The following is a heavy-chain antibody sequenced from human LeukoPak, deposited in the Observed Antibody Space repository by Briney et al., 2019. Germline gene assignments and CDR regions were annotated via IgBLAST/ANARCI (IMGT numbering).Heavy chain of an antibody. D-gene: IGHD3-3*01. J-gene: IGHJ4*02. Sequence: SETLSLTCAVYGGSFSGYYWSWIRQPPGKGLEWIGEINHSGSTNYNPSLKSRVTISVDTSKNQFSLRLSSVTAADTAVYYCARGVRFLKVWGQGTLVTVSS. CDR3: ARGVRFLKV. CDR2: INHSGST. CDR1: GGSFSGYY. V-gene: IGHV4-34*01.